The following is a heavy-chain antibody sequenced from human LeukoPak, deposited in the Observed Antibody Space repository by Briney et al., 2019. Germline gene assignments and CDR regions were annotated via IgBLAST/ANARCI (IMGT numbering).Heavy chain of an antibody. CDR2: INRDGSST. D-gene: IGHD3-22*01. CDR1: GFTLSSYW. CDR3: ASPFYYGSGGHPFDY. V-gene: IGHV3-74*03. J-gene: IGHJ4*02. Sequence: GGSLRLSCAASGFTLSSYWMHWVRETPGQGVVWVSRINRDGSSTMYADSVRGRFTFSTDNAKNTLNLKINSLRAEDTAVYYCASPFYYGSGGHPFDYWGQGTLVTVSS.